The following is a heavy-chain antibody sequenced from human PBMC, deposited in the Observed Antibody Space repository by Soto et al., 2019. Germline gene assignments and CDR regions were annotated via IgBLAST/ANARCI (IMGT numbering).Heavy chain of an antibody. J-gene: IGHJ4*02. V-gene: IGHV4-31*03. CDR1: GGSISSGGYY. Sequence: QVQLQASGPGLVKPSQTLSLTCTVSGGSISSGGYYWSWIRQHPGKGLEWIGYIYYSGSTYYNPSLKSRVTISVDTSKNQFSLKLSSVTAAATAVYYCASSTPGGYSLDYWGQGTLVTVSS. CDR3: ASSTPGGYSLDY. CDR2: IYYSGST. D-gene: IGHD5-18*01.